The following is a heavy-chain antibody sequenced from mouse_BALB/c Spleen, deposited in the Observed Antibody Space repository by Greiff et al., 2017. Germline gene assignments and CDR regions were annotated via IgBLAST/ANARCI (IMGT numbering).Heavy chain of an antibody. D-gene: IGHD2-1*01. CDR3: ASYGNYFDY. V-gene: IGHV1S132*01. CDR1: GYTFTSYW. J-gene: IGHJ2*01. CDR2: IFPGTGTT. Sequence: QVQLQQSGAELVKPGASVKLSCKTSGYTFTSYWIQWVKQRPGQGLGWIGEIFPGTGTTYYNEKFKGKATLTIDTSSSTAYMHLSSLTSEDSAVYFCASYGNYFDYWGQGTTLTVSS.